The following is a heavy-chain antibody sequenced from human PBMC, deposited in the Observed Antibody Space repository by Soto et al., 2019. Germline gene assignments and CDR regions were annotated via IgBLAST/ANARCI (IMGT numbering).Heavy chain of an antibody. D-gene: IGHD2-2*01. CDR3: ARTPLVVPAANNWFDP. CDR1: GFTFISYS. Sequence: AGWSLRLSCASSGFTFISYSMNWVRQAPGKGLEWVSSISSSSSYIYYADSVKGRFTIPRDNAKNSLYLQMNSLRAEDTAVYYCARTPLVVPAANNWFDPWGQGTLVTVSS. V-gene: IGHV3-21*01. J-gene: IGHJ5*02. CDR2: ISSSSSYI.